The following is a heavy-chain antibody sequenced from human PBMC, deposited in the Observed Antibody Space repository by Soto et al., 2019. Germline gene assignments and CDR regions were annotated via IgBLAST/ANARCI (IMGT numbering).Heavy chain of an antibody. Sequence: PSETLSLTCTVSGDSFSDYYWNWIRQVPGKGLEWIGFVFHSATTSYNPSLKTRVAISDDTSKKQFSLRLTSVTAADTAIYYCARGHYSSGWPIDHWGQG. CDR3: ARGHYSSGWPIDH. CDR1: GDSFSDYY. CDR2: VFHSATT. D-gene: IGHD6-19*01. V-gene: IGHV4-59*01. J-gene: IGHJ4*02.